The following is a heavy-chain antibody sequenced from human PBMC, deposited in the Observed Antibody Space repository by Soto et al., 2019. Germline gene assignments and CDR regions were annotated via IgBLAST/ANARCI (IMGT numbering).Heavy chain of an antibody. D-gene: IGHD2-2*01. J-gene: IGHJ5*02. CDR3: ARGGRRDIVVVPAAMPVRHNWFDP. CDR1: GGSFSGYY. V-gene: IGHV4-34*01. CDR2: INHSGST. Sequence: SETLSLTCAVYGGSFSGYYWSWIRQPPGKGLEWIGEINHSGSTNYNPSLKSRVTISVDTSKNQFSLKLSSVTAADTAVYYCARGGRRDIVVVPAAMPVRHNWFDPWGQGTLVTVSS.